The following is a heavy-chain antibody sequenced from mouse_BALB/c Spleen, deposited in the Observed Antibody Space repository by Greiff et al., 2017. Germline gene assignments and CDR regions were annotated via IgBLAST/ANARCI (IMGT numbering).Heavy chain of an antibody. CDR2: IDPFNGGT. Sequence: QLQQSGPELMKPGASVKISCKASGYSFPSSYMHWVKPSHGKSLEWIGYIDPFNGGTSYNQKFKGKATLTVDNSSSTAYMHLSSLTSEDSAVYYCARSPHGFADWGQGTLVTVSA. CDR3: ARSPHGFAD. J-gene: IGHJ3*01. CDR1: GYSFPSSY. V-gene: IGHV1S135*01.